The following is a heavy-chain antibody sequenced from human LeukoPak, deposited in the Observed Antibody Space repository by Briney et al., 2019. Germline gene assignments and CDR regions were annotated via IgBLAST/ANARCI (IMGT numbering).Heavy chain of an antibody. CDR2: FYYTGST. CDR3: ARDYSTSLFDM. J-gene: IGHJ3*02. CDR1: GVSISSYY. V-gene: IGHV4-59*01. Sequence: SETLSPTCTVSGVSISSYYWSWIRQPPGKGLEWIGYFYYTGSTNYNPSLKSRVTISVDTSKNQFSLKMRSVTAADTAVYYCARDYSTSLFDMWGQGTMVTVSS. D-gene: IGHD6-13*01.